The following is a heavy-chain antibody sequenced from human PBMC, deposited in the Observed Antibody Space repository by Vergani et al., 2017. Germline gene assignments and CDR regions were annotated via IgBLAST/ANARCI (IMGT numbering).Heavy chain of an antibody. J-gene: IGHJ4*02. CDR1: GYTFTGYY. CDR3: ARGGDSGSHDY. V-gene: IGHV1-2*02. D-gene: IGHD1-26*01. Sequence: QVQLVQSGPEVKKPGASVKVSCQASGYTFTGYYLHWVRQAPGQGLEWMGWLNPTSGVTNYAQKFQGRVTMTRDTSISTAYMELSRLRSDDTAVYYCARGGDSGSHDYWGQGTLVTVSS. CDR2: LNPTSGVT.